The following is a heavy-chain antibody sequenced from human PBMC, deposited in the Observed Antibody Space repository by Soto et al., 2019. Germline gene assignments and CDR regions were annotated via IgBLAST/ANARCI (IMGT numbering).Heavy chain of an antibody. CDR1: GFTVSSNY. CDR3: ARDSPTGQGYYYMDV. V-gene: IGHV3-53*05. CDR2: IYSGGST. Sequence: GGSLRLSCAASGFTVSSNYMSWVRQGPGKGLEWVSVIYSGGSTYYADSVKGRFTISRDNSRNTVYLQMDSLRAEDTAIYFCARDSPTGQGYYYMDVWGKGTTVTVS. J-gene: IGHJ6*03.